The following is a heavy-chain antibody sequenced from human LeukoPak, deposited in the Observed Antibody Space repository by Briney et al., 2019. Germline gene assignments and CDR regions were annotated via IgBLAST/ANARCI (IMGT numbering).Heavy chain of an antibody. CDR2: IYTSGST. D-gene: IGHD3-22*01. V-gene: IGHV4-61*02. J-gene: IGHJ4*02. CDR3: ARDGSGYYDTSGYRN. Sequence: SETLSLTCTVSGASISSGSYYWIWIRQPAGKGLEWIGRIYTSGSTNYNPSLKSRVTISLDTSKNQFSLNLSSVSAADTAVYYCARDGSGYYDTSGYRNWGQGTLVTVSS. CDR1: GASISSGSYY.